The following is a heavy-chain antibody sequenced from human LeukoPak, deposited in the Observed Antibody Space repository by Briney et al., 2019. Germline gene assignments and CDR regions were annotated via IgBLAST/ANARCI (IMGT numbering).Heavy chain of an antibody. Sequence: PGGSLRLSCAASGFTFSSYWMHWVRQAPGKGLEWVALIWYDGSNQSYADSVKGRFTISRDNSKNTLYLQMISLRAEDTAVYYCARDSDSTGLAYWGQGTLVTVSS. D-gene: IGHD3-22*01. CDR3: ARDSDSTGLAY. CDR1: GFTFSSYW. V-gene: IGHV3-33*08. J-gene: IGHJ4*02. CDR2: IWYDGSNQ.